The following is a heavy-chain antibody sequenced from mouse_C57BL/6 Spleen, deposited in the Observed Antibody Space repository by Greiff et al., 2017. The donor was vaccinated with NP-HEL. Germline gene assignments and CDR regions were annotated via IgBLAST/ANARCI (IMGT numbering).Heavy chain of an antibody. CDR2: IDPEDGET. CDR1: GFNIKDYY. D-gene: IGHD2-4*01. V-gene: IGHV14-2*01. CDR3: ARSPFYDYDKPGYAMDY. Sequence: EVQLQESGAELVKPGASVKLSCTASGFNIKDYYMHWVKQRTEQGLEWIGRIDPEDGETKYAPKFQGKATITADTSSNTAYLQLSSLTSEDTAVYYCARSPFYDYDKPGYAMDYWGQGTSVTVSS. J-gene: IGHJ4*01.